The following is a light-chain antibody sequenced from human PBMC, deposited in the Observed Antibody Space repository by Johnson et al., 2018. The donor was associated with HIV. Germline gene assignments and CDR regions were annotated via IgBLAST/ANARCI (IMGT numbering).Light chain of an antibody. J-gene: IGLJ1*01. CDR2: DNN. Sequence: QSVLTQPPSVSAAPGQKVTISCSGSSSNIGNNYVSWYQQLPGTAPKLLIYDNNKRPSGIPDRFSGSKSGTSATLGITGIKTGDEADYYCGTWDSSLTAGVVFGSGTNVTVL. CDR3: GTWDSSLTAGVV. CDR1: SSNIGNNY. V-gene: IGLV1-51*01.